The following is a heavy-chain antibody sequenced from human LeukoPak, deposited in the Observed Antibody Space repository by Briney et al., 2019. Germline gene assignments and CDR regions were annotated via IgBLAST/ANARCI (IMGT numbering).Heavy chain of an antibody. CDR1: GGSISSSSYY. CDR3: ARDQSSGWESPEATFFDY. Sequence: SETLSLTCTVSGGSISSSSYYWGWIRQPPGKGLEWIGSIYYSGSTYYNPSLKSRVTISVDTSKNQFSLKLSSVTAADTAVYYCARDQSSGWESPEATFFDYWGQGTLVTVSS. J-gene: IGHJ4*02. CDR2: IYYSGST. D-gene: IGHD6-19*01. V-gene: IGHV4-39*07.